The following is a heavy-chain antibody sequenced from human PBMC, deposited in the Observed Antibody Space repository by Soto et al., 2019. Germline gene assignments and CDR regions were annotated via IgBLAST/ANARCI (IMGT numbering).Heavy chain of an antibody. V-gene: IGHV3-23*01. J-gene: IGHJ2*01. CDR1: GFTVSSYA. Sequence: EVQLLESGGGLVQPGGSLRLSCAASGFTVSSYAMSWFRQAPGKGLEWVSGISGSGGSTYYADSVKGRFTISRDKSKNTLYLQMNSLRAEDTAVYYCAKRTVGWYFDLWGRGTLVTVSS. CDR3: AKRTVGWYFDL. CDR2: ISGSGGST. D-gene: IGHD4-17*01.